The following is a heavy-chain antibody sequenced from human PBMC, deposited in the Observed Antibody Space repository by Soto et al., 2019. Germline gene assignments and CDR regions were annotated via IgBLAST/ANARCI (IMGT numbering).Heavy chain of an antibody. CDR1: GFTFNTYG. Sequence: VQVVESGGGLVQPGGSLRLSCAASGFTFNTYGMNWVRQAPGKGLEWVSYISSSSDPIYYVDSVKGRFTISRDNARNSLFLQMNSLRDEDTAVYYCARDLGIRGTITPDYWGQGTQVTVSS. CDR2: ISSSSDPI. V-gene: IGHV3-48*02. J-gene: IGHJ4*02. CDR3: ARDLGIRGTITPDY. D-gene: IGHD3-10*01.